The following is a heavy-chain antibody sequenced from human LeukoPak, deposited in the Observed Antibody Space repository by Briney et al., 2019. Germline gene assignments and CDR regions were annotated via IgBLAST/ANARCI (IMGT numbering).Heavy chain of an antibody. D-gene: IGHD3-22*01. CDR2: INHSGST. V-gene: IGHV4-34*01. Sequence: HSETLSLTCAVYGGSFSGYYWSWIRQPPGKGLEWIGEINHSGSTNYNPSLKSRVTISVDTSKNQFSLKLSSVTAADTAVYYCARVCDDSSGYYYGMDVWGQGTTVTVSS. CDR1: GGSFSGYY. J-gene: IGHJ6*02. CDR3: ARVCDDSSGYYYGMDV.